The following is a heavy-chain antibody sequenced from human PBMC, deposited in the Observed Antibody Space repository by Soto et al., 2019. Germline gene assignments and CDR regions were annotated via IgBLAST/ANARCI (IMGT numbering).Heavy chain of an antibody. V-gene: IGHV3-30-3*01. CDR1: GFTFSSYA. CDR2: ISYDGSNK. CDR3: ARGPISELVINYYYYGMDV. J-gene: IGHJ6*02. D-gene: IGHD3-9*01. Sequence: PGGSLRLSCAASGFTFSSYAMHWVRQAPGKGLEWVAVISYDGSNKYYADSVKGRFTISRDNSKNTLYLQMNSLRAEDTAVYYCARGPISELVINYYYYGMDVWGQGTTVTVSS.